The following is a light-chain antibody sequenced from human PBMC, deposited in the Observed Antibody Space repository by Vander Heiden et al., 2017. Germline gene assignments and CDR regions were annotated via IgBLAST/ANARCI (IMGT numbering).Light chain of an antibody. CDR3: GIWDNRLNVGV. CDR2: ENN. Sequence: QSVLTQRPSLSATPGQKVTISCPISTSNIGDIYVSWHQHLPGTAPKLLIFENNKRSSGIPDRFSASTSGTSATLAITGLQTGDEADYYCGIWDNRLNVGVFGGGTKLTVL. J-gene: IGLJ3*02. V-gene: IGLV1-51*02. CDR1: TSNIGDIY.